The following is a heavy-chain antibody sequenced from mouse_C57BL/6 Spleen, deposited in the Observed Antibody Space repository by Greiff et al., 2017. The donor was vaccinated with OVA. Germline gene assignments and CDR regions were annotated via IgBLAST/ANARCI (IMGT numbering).Heavy chain of an antibody. CDR1: GYTFTDYE. J-gene: IGHJ4*01. D-gene: IGHD1-1*01. Sequence: QVQLKQSGAELVRPGASVTLSCKASGYTFTDYEMHWVKQTPVHGLEWIGAIDPETGGTAYNQKFKGKAILTADKSSSTAYMELRSLTSEDSAVYYCTRYSSYPYAMDYWGQGTSVTVSS. CDR3: TRYSSYPYAMDY. V-gene: IGHV1-15*01. CDR2: IDPETGGT.